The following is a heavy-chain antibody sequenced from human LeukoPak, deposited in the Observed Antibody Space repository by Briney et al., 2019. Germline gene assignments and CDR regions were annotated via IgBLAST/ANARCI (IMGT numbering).Heavy chain of an antibody. D-gene: IGHD3-22*01. CDR2: IFYSGSS. CDR1: GASISSYY. V-gene: IGHV4-59*01. J-gene: IGHJ5*02. Sequence: SETLSLNCTVSGASISSYYWSWIRQPPGKGLEWIGYIFYSGSSNYNPSLKSRVTISVDTSKNQFSLKLSSVTPADTAVYYCARGTMMVGPWGQGTLVTVSS. CDR3: ARGTMMVGP.